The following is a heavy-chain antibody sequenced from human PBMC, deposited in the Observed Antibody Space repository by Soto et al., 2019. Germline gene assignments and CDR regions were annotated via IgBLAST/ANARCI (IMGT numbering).Heavy chain of an antibody. CDR2: IYYRGRT. J-gene: IGHJ6*02. D-gene: IGHD3-10*01. Sequence: QVQLQESGPGLVKPSQTLSLTCTVSGGSFSSGDYYWSWIRQPPGKSLEWIGYIYYRGRTFYNPSLKSLVTVSVDTSTNQYSLKLSSVTAADTAVYYCARDLTMVRGVIYYYDMDGCGQGTTLTVSS. V-gene: IGHV4-30-4*01. CDR1: GGSFSSGDYY. CDR3: ARDLTMVRGVIYYYDMDG.